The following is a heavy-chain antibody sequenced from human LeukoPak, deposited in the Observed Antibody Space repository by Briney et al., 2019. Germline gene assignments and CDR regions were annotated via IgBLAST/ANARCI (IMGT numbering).Heavy chain of an antibody. CDR1: GGSFSGYY. D-gene: IGHD2-15*01. V-gene: IGHV4-34*01. Sequence: PSETLSLTCAVYGGSFSGYYWSWIRQPPGKGLEWIGEINHSGSTYYNPSLKSRVTISVDTSKNQFSLKLGSVTAADTAVYYCARGPVENIVVVVAATPWFDPWGQGTLVTVSS. J-gene: IGHJ5*02. CDR3: ARGPVENIVVVVAATPWFDP. CDR2: INHSGST.